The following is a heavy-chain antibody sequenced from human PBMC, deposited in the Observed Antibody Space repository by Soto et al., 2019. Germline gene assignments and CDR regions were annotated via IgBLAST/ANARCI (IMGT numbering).Heavy chain of an antibody. V-gene: IGHV3-21*01. J-gene: IGHJ4*02. CDR3: AKGAEDLYGDYEVGYFDY. CDR2: ISGSSDYI. Sequence: PGGSLRLSCTASGFTFSSYSRNWVRQAPGKGLEWLSSISGSSDYIYYADSLRGRFTMSRDNAKKSLYLQMNSLRAEDTAVYFCAKGAEDLYGDYEVGYFDYWGQGIMVTVSS. CDR1: GFTFSSYS. D-gene: IGHD4-17*01.